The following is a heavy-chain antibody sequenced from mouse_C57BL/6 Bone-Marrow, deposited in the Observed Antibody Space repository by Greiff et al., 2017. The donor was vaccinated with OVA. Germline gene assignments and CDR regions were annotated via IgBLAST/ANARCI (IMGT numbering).Heavy chain of an antibody. CDR1: GFTFSSYA. D-gene: IGHD2-10*01. CDR3: TRDTFYVNYYAMDY. J-gene: IGHJ4*01. V-gene: IGHV5-9-1*02. CDR2: ISSGGDYI. Sequence: EVMLVESGEGLVKPGGSLKLSCAASGFTFSSYAMSWVRQTPEKRLEWVAYISSGGDYIYYADTVKGRFTISRDNARNNLYLQMSSLKSEDTAMYYCTRDTFYVNYYAMDYWGQGTSVTVSS.